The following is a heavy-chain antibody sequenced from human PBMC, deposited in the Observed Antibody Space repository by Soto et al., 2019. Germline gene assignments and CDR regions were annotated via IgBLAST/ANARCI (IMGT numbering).Heavy chain of an antibody. J-gene: IGHJ6*02. CDR3: AKDRTTVDYHYGMDV. CDR1: GFTFSSYA. V-gene: IGHV3-23*01. D-gene: IGHD4-17*01. CDR2: ISGGGGST. Sequence: EVQLLESGGGLVQPGGSLRLSCAASGFTFSSYAMTWVRQAPGKGLEWVSGISGGGGSTYYADSVKGRFTISRDNSKNTLFLQITSLRAEDKAVYYWAKDRTTVDYHYGMDVWGQGTTVTVSS.